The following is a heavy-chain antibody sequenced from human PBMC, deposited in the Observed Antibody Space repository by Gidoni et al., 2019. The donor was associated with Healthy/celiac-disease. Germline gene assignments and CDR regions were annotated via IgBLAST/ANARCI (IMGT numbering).Heavy chain of an antibody. Sequence: LQLQESGPGLVKPSETLSLTCTVSGGSISSSSYSWGWIRQPPGKGLEWIGSIYYSGSTDYNPSLKSRVTISVDTSKNQFSLKLSSVTAADTAVYYCARVLLTGAGFDYWGQGTLVTVSS. CDR3: ARVLLTGAGFDY. D-gene: IGHD7-27*01. J-gene: IGHJ4*02. CDR2: IYYSGST. V-gene: IGHV4-39*07. CDR1: GGSISSSSYS.